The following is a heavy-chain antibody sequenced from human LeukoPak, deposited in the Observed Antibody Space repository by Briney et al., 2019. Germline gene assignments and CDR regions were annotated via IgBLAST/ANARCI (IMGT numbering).Heavy chain of an antibody. V-gene: IGHV4-59*08. CDR1: GGSFTNYY. J-gene: IGHJ4*02. Sequence: SETQSLTCTVSGGSFTNYYWSWIRQPPGKGLEWIGYIYYSGSTNYNPSLKSRVTISVDTSKNQFSLSLSSVTAADTAVYYCARATSYTGHLGWWGQGTLVTVSS. CDR2: IYYSGST. D-gene: IGHD6-19*01. CDR3: ARATSYTGHLGW.